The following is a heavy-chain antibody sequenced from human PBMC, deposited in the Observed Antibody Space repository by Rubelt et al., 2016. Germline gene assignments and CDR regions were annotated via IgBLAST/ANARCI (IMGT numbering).Heavy chain of an antibody. Sequence: EVQLLESGGGLVQPGGSLRLSCAASGFTFSSYWMHWVRQAPGKGLVWVSRIYSDGSSTNYADSVKGRFTVSRDNAKNTLYLEMNSVKADDTAVYYCARGGSTRGDYWGRGTLVTVSS. V-gene: IGHV3-74*02. CDR1: GFTFSSYW. CDR3: ARGGSTRGDY. D-gene: IGHD5/OR15-5a*01. CDR2: IYSDGSST. J-gene: IGHJ4*02.